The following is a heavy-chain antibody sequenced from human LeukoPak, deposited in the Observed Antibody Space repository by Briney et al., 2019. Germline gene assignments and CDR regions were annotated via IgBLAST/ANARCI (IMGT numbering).Heavy chain of an antibody. CDR1: GYSFTWYW. Sequence: GESLKISCKGSGYSFTWYWIGWVRQMPGKGLEWMGIISPGDSDTRYNPSFQGQVTISADKSISTAYLQWSSLKASDTAMYYCARVIITMVRGFPHNWFDPWGQGTLVTVSS. CDR2: ISPGDSDT. D-gene: IGHD3-10*01. J-gene: IGHJ5*02. V-gene: IGHV5-51*01. CDR3: ARVIITMVRGFPHNWFDP.